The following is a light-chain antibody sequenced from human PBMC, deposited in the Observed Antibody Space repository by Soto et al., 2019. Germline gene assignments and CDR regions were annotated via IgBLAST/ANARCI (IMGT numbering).Light chain of an antibody. CDR3: QQHRSYPVT. CDR2: DAS. Sequence: DIQMTQSPSTLSASVGERVTITCRASQSISIWLSWYQQKPGKAPNLLIYDASNLKSGVPSRFSGSGSGTEFTLTISSLQPDDFASYYCQQHRSYPVTFGGGTKVDIK. J-gene: IGKJ4*01. CDR1: QSISIW. V-gene: IGKV1-5*01.